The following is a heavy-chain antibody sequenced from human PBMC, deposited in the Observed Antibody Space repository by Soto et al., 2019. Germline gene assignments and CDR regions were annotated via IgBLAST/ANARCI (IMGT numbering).Heavy chain of an antibody. Sequence: EVQLLESGGGLVQPGGSLRLSCAASGFTFSSYAMSWVRQAPGKGLEWVSAISGSGGSTYYADSVKGRFTISRDNSKNTLYLQMNSQRAEDTAVHYGAKRTNYDFWSGSGSHNWFDPWGQGTLVTVSS. D-gene: IGHD3-3*01. CDR1: GFTFSSYA. J-gene: IGHJ5*02. CDR3: AKRTNYDFWSGSGSHNWFDP. V-gene: IGHV3-23*01. CDR2: ISGSGGST.